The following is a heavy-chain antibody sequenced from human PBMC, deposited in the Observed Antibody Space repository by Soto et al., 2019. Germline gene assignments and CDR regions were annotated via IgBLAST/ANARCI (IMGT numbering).Heavy chain of an antibody. CDR3: AKDYDSSGYYYPAPSTPFDY. V-gene: IGHV3-23*01. CDR2: ISGSGGST. CDR1: GFTFSSYA. D-gene: IGHD3-22*01. Sequence: GGSLIHSCASSGFTFSSYAMSLVRQAPGKGLEWVSAISGSGGSTYYADSVKGRFTISRDNSKNTLYLQMNSLRAEDTAVYYCAKDYDSSGYYYPAPSTPFDYWGQGTLVTVSS. J-gene: IGHJ4*02.